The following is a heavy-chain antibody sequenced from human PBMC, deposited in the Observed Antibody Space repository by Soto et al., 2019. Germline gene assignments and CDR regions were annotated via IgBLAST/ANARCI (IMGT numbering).Heavy chain of an antibody. CDR3: ATIYGSGYRAFDS. D-gene: IGHD3-10*01. J-gene: IGHJ4*02. CDR2: INPILSMS. Sequence: QVQLVQSGAEVKKPGSSVKVSCKASGDTFSFYTINWVRQAPGLGLEWVGRINPILSMSNYAQKFQGRVTMNADKSTNTAYMELRSLRSEDTAMYFCATIYGSGYRAFDSWGQGALVTVSS. V-gene: IGHV1-69*02. CDR1: GDTFSFYT.